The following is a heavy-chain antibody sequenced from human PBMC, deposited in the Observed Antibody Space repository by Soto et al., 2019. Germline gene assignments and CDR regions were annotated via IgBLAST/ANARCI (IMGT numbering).Heavy chain of an antibody. J-gene: IGHJ4*02. CDR3: ANPLSGIVATIYDY. Sequence: GGSLRLSCAASGFTFSSYAMSWVRQAPGKGLEWVSGISGSGGSTYYAVSVKGRFTISRDNSKNTLYLQMNSLRAEDTAVYYCANPLSGIVATIYDYWGQGTLVTVSS. D-gene: IGHD5-12*01. CDR1: GFTFSSYA. CDR2: ISGSGGST. V-gene: IGHV3-23*01.